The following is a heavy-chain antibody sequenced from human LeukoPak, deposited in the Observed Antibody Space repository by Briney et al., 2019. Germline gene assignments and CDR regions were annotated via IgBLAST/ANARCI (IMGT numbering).Heavy chain of an antibody. J-gene: IGHJ4*02. CDR1: GFTFSSYD. CDR2: ISYDGSSK. CDR3: ARGKSPIDY. V-gene: IGHV3-30-3*01. Sequence: GGSLRLSCAASGFTFSSYDMHWVRQAPGKGLEWVAVISYDGSSKYYADSVKGRFTISRDNSKNTLYLQMNSLRAEDTAVYYCARGKSPIDYWGQGTLVTVSS.